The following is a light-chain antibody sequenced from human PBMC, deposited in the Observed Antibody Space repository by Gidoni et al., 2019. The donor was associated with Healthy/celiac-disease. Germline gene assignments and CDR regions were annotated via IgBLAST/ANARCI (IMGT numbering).Light chain of an antibody. CDR2: QDS. CDR1: KLGDKY. CDR3: QAWDSSTAV. V-gene: IGLV3-1*01. J-gene: IGLJ2*01. Sequence: SYELTQPPSVSVSPGQTASITCSGDKLGDKYACWYQQKPGQSPVLVIYQDSKRPSGLPERFSVSNSGNTATLTIIGTQAMDEADYYCQAWDSSTAVFGGGTKLTVL.